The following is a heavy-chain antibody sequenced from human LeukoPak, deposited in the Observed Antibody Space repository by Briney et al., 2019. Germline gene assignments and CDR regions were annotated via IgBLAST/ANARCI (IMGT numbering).Heavy chain of an antibody. CDR2: ISSSSSYI. CDR3: ARAGIAVAKYDY. Sequence: GGSLRLSCAASGFTFSSYSMNWVRQAPGKGLEWVSSISSSSSYIYYADSVQGRFTISRDNAKNSLYLQMNSLRAEDTAVYYCARAGIAVAKYDYWGQGTLVTVSS. J-gene: IGHJ4*02. D-gene: IGHD6-19*01. CDR1: GFTFSSYS. V-gene: IGHV3-21*01.